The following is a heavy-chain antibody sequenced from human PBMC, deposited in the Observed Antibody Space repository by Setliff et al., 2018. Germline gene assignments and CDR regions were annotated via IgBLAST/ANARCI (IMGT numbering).Heavy chain of an antibody. CDR1: GGSISSGGYY. V-gene: IGHV4-31*02. J-gene: IGHJ4*02. CDR2: IYYSGST. CDR3: ARVESSGYYYFDY. D-gene: IGHD3-22*01. Sequence: TVSGGSISSGGYYWSWIRQHPGKGLEWIGYIYYSGSTYYNPSLKSRVTISVDTSKNQFSLKLSSVTAADTAVYYCARVESSGYYYFDYWGQGTLVTVSS.